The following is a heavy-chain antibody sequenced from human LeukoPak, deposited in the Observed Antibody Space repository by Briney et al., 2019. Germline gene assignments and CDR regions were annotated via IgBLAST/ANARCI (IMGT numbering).Heavy chain of an antibody. CDR1: GFTFSDSW. CDR2: ISSSSSYI. D-gene: IGHD5-24*01. CDR3: ARTRDGYNYFVGYYFDY. J-gene: IGHJ4*02. Sequence: GGSLRLSCAASGFTFSDSWMSWVRQAPGKGLEWVSSISSSSSYIYYADSVKGRFTISRDNAKNSLYLQMNSLRAEDTAVYYCARTRDGYNYFVGYYFDYWGQGTLVTVSS. V-gene: IGHV3-21*01.